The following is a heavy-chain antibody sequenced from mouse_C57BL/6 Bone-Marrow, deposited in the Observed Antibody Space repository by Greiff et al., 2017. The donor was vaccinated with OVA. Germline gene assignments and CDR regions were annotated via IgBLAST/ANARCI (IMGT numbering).Heavy chain of an antibody. J-gene: IGHJ2*01. Sequence: QVQLQQPGAELVRPGTSVKLSCKASGYTFTSYWMHWVKQRPGQGLEWIGVIDPSDSYTNYNQKFKGKATLTVDTSSSTAYMQLSSLTSEDSAVYYCARMTTVVGRDYWGQGTTLTVSS. CDR2: IDPSDSYT. D-gene: IGHD1-1*01. CDR1: GYTFTSYW. V-gene: IGHV1-59*01. CDR3: ARMTTVVGRDY.